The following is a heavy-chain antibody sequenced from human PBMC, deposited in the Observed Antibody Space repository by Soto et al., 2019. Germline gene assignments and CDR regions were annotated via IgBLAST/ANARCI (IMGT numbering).Heavy chain of an antibody. D-gene: IGHD2-15*01. CDR3: ARPGVAVSDWFDP. CDR2: IYYSGST. J-gene: IGHJ5*02. Sequence: SETLSLTCTVSGGSISSSSYYWGWIRQPPGKGLEWIGSIYYSGSTYYNPSLKSRVTISVDTSKNQFSLKLSSVTAADTAVYYCARPGVAVSDWFDPWGQGTLVTVSS. V-gene: IGHV4-39*01. CDR1: GGSISSSSYY.